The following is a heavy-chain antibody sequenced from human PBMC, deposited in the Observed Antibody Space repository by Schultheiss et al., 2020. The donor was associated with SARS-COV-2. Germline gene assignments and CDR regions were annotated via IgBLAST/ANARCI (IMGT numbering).Heavy chain of an antibody. V-gene: IGHV4-59*12. D-gene: IGHD2-2*02. CDR3: AKDRNIDIVVVPAAIGVPWFDP. CDR2: IYYSGST. CDR1: GGSFSGYY. Sequence: SETLSLTCAVYGGSFSGYYWSWIRQPPGKGLEWIGYIYYSGSTNYNPSLKSRVTISVDTSKNQFSLKLSSVTAADTAVYYCAKDRNIDIVVVPAAIGVPWFDPWGQGTLVTVSS. J-gene: IGHJ5*02.